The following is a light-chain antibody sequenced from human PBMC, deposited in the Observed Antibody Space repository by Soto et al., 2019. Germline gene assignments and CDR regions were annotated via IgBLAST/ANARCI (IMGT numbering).Light chain of an antibody. CDR3: QQSYKHPHA. CDR1: QRIRTD. Sequence: IQMTQSPSSLSASVGERVTITCRASQRIRTDLNWYQQRPGKAPTVLIYVASTLQTGVPSRGSGSSSATDFTLTITSLPPADFALDYCQQSYKHPHAFGGGTRVDIK. V-gene: IGKV1-39*01. CDR2: VAS. J-gene: IGKJ4*01.